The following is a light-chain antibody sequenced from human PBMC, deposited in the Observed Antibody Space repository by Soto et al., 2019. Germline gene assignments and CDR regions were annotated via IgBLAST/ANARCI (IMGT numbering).Light chain of an antibody. CDR3: QQYKSYSYT. CDR2: AAS. V-gene: IGKV1-5*03. J-gene: IGKJ2*01. CDR1: QTIVKR. Sequence: DIQMTQSPSTLSASVGDRVTITCRASQTIVKRLAWYQQKPGEAPKLLIYAASTLESGVPSRFSGSGSGTEFTLSISSLQPGDFATYYCQQYKSYSYTFGQGTQLEIK.